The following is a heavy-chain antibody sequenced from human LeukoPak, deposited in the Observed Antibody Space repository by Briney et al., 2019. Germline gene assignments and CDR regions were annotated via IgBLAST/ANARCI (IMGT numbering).Heavy chain of an antibody. D-gene: IGHD5-18*01. V-gene: IGHV4-39*01. CDR3: VSPRGFSYGYFDY. J-gene: IGHJ4*02. CDR2: IYYSKNT. CDR1: GGSISSSSAY. Sequence: SETLSLTCTVSGGSISSSSAYWGWIRQPPGKGLEWIGSIYYSKNTYYNPSLKSRVTISADTSKNQFSLTLGSVSATDTAVYYCVSPRGFSYGYFDYWGQGTLVTVSS.